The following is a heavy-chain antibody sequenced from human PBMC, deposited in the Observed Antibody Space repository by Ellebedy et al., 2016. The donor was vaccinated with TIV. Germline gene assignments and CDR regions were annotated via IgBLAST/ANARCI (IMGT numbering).Heavy chain of an antibody. Sequence: GESLKISXVASGFTFSSYAMSWVRQAPGKGLEWVSLIYSAGTKSYADPVKGRFTISRDNSKNTVYLQMNSLRAEDTAVYYCAGGPSRGYWGQGTLVTVSS. CDR3: AGGPSRGY. CDR1: GFTFSSYA. CDR2: IYSAGTK. J-gene: IGHJ4*02. D-gene: IGHD3-10*01. V-gene: IGHV3-53*01.